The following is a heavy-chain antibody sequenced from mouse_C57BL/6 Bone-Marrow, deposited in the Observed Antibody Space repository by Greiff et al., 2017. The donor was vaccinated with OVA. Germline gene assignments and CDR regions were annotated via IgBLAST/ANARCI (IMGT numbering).Heavy chain of an antibody. CDR1: GYAFSSSW. V-gene: IGHV1-82*01. Sequence: QVQLKESGPELVKPGASVKISCKASGYAFSSSWMNWVKQRPGKGLEWIGRIYPGDGDTNYNGKFKGKATLTADKSSSTAYMQLSSLTSEDSAVYFCARSDCSPWFAYWGQGTLVTVSA. J-gene: IGHJ3*01. CDR2: IYPGDGDT. CDR3: ARSDCSPWFAY. D-gene: IGHD1-1*01.